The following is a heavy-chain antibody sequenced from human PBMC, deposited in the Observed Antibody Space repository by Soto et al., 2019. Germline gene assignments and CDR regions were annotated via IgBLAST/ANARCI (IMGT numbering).Heavy chain of an antibody. Sequence: EVQQVESGGGLVQPGGSLRLSCAASGFTFNNFWMHWVRQAPGKGLVWVSRINTAGTITSYADSVKGRFSISRDNAKNTVYLQMYSLRDDDTAVYYCARDLTSLGTPGDDFDYWGQGTLVTVSS. V-gene: IGHV3-74*01. J-gene: IGHJ4*02. CDR1: GFTFNNFW. CDR3: ARDLTSLGTPGDDFDY. D-gene: IGHD1-1*01. CDR2: INTAGTIT.